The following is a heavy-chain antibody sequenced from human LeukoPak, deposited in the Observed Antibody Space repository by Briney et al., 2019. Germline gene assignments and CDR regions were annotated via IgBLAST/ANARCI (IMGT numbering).Heavy chain of an antibody. CDR1: GYTFTSYG. V-gene: IGHV1-18*01. CDR3: ARALYSSSSLVY. Sequence: ASVKVSCKASGYTFTSYGIIWVRQAPGQGLEWMGWISTYNGNTNYAQKIQGRVTMTTDTSTSTAYMELRSLRSDDTAVYYCARALYSSSSLVYWGQGTLVTVSS. CDR2: ISTYNGNT. D-gene: IGHD6-6*01. J-gene: IGHJ4*02.